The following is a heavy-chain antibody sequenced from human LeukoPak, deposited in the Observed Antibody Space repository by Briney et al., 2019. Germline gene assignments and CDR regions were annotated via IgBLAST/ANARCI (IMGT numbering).Heavy chain of an antibody. CDR2: ISSSSNTI. V-gene: IGHV3-11*04. CDR1: GGSISSSSYY. CDR3: ARGAPGSGSYYPFDY. Sequence: LSLTCTVSGGSISSSSYYWGWIRQPPGKGLEWVSYISSSSNTIYYADSVKGRFTISRDNAKNSLYLQMNSLRAEDTAVYYCARGAPGSGSYYPFDYWGQGILVTVSS. D-gene: IGHD3-10*01. J-gene: IGHJ4*02.